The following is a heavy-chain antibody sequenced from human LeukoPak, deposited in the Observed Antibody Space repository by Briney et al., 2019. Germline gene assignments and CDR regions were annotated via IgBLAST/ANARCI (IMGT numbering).Heavy chain of an antibody. CDR3: ATGAPYCSSTSCPRGFDP. J-gene: IGHJ5*02. D-gene: IGHD2-2*01. V-gene: IGHV1-24*01. CDR1: GYTLTELS. CDR2: FDPEDGET. Sequence: GASVKVSCKVSGYTLTELSMHWVRQAPGKGLEWMGGFDPEDGETIYAQKFQGRVTMTEDTSTDTAYMELSSLRSEDTAVCYCATGAPYCSSTSCPRGFDPWGQGTLVTVSS.